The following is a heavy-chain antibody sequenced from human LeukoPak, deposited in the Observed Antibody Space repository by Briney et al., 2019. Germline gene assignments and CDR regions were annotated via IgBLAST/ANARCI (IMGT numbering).Heavy chain of an antibody. V-gene: IGHV1-2*02. Sequence: ASMKVSCKASGYTFTGYYIHWLRQAPGQGLEWMGFINPNSGGTNYAQKFQGRVTMTRDTSISTAYMELSSLTSDDTAVYYCARDLEGYHYGAGNYPQWGQGTLITVSS. J-gene: IGHJ4*02. CDR1: GYTFTGYY. D-gene: IGHD3-10*01. CDR2: INPNSGGT. CDR3: ARDLEGYHYGAGNYPQ.